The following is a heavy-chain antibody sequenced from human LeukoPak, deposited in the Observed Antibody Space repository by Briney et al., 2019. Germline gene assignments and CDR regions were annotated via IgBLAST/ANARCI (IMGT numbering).Heavy chain of an antibody. J-gene: IGHJ4*02. CDR1: GGSVSDYY. D-gene: IGHD7-27*01. V-gene: IGHV4-59*02. Sequence: PSETLSLTCTISGGSVSDYYWSWIRQSPGKGLEWIGYIYHTGGTSYSPSLKSRVTISADTSQNQFSLKLSSVTAADTAVYYCASRKLGNDYWGQGTLVTVSS. CDR3: ASRKLGNDY. CDR2: IYHTGGT.